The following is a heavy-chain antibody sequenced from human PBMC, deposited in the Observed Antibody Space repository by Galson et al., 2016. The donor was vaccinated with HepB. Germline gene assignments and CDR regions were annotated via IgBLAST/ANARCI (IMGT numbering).Heavy chain of an antibody. CDR1: GGSLSSGDYY. D-gene: IGHD6-19*01. J-gene: IGHJ5*02. CDR3: ARARYSSGLYNWFDP. V-gene: IGHV4-30-4*01. Sequence: LSLTCTVSGGSLSSGDYYWSWIRQPPGKGLEWIGYIYYSGRTYYNPSLKSRVTISVDTSKNQFSLKLSPVTAADTAVYYCARARYSSGLYNWFDPWGQGTLVTVSS. CDR2: IYYSGRT.